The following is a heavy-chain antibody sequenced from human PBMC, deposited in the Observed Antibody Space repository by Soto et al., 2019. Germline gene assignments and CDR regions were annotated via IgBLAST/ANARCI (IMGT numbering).Heavy chain of an antibody. D-gene: IGHD2-15*01. CDR1: GGSISSSSYY. J-gene: IGHJ4*02. CDR2: IYYSGST. Sequence: QLQLQESGPGLVKPSETLSLTCTVSGGSISSSSYYWGWIRQPPGKGLEWIGSIYYSGSTYYNPSLKSRVTIAVDTSKNQFSLQLSSVTAADTAVYYCARGYGVVAAKVDYWGQGTLVTVSS. CDR3: ARGYGVVAAKVDY. V-gene: IGHV4-39*01.